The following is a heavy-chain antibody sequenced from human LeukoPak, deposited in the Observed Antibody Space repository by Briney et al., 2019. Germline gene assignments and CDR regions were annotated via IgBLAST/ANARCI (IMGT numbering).Heavy chain of an antibody. Sequence: GRSLRLSCAASGFTFSSYGMHWVRQAPGKGLEWVAVISYDGSNKYYADSVKGRFTISRDNSKNTLYLQMNSLRAEDTAVYYCARVVRGGSAAAFDIWGQGTMVTVSS. CDR1: GFTFSSYG. J-gene: IGHJ3*02. CDR3: ARVVRGGSAAAFDI. D-gene: IGHD3-10*01. V-gene: IGHV3-30*03. CDR2: ISYDGSNK.